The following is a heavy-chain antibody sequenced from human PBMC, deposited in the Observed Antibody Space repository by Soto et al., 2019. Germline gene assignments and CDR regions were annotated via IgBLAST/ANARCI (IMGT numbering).Heavy chain of an antibody. V-gene: IGHV3-30*18. CDR1: GFTFRTHA. J-gene: IGHJ6*02. CDR3: AKDGGDYGPYYNGIDI. CDR2: IAYDGNEK. Sequence: ESGGGVVQPGTSLRLSCAASGFTFRTHAMHWVRQAPGKGLEWMAVIAYDGNEKFYADSVKGRFTISRDNSKNAPYLQINTLRTEDTAVYYCAKDGGDYGPYYNGIDIWGPGTTVTVSS. D-gene: IGHD4-17*01.